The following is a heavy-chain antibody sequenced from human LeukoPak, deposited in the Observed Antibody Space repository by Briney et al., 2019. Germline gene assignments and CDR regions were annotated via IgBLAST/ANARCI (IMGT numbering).Heavy chain of an antibody. J-gene: IGHJ4*02. Sequence: SETLFLTCTVSGGSISSYYWSWIRQPPGKGLEWIGYIYYSGSTNYNPSLKSRVTISVDTSKNQFSLKLSSVTAADTAVYYCAGDGYSSSWYYFDYWGQGTLVTVSS. V-gene: IGHV4-59*01. CDR2: IYYSGST. D-gene: IGHD6-13*01. CDR1: GGSISSYY. CDR3: AGDGYSSSWYYFDY.